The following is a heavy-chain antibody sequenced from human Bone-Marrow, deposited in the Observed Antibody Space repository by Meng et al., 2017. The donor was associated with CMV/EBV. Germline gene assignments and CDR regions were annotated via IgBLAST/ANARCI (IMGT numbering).Heavy chain of an antibody. CDR1: GGTFSSYV. Sequence: SGGTFSSYVISWVRQAPGQGLEWMGGIIPIFGTANYAQKFQGRVTITTDESTSTAYMELSSLRSEDTAVYYCARVRSDFWSGSYFDYWGQGTLVTVSS. CDR2: IIPIFGTA. V-gene: IGHV1-69*05. D-gene: IGHD3-3*01. J-gene: IGHJ4*02. CDR3: ARVRSDFWSGSYFDY.